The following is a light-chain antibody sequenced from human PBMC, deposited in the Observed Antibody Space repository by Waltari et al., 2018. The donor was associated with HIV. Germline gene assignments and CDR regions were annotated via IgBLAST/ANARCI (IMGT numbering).Light chain of an antibody. J-gene: IGLJ3*02. CDR2: YND. V-gene: IGLV1-36*01. Sequence: QSVLTQPPSLSEALRQRVTISCSGSHSNIGNNAVNWYQQLPGKAPKLLIYYNDLLPSGVSDRFSGSRSGTSASLAISGLQSEDEAHYYCASWDDRLNGWVFGGGTQLTVL. CDR1: HSNIGNNA. CDR3: ASWDDRLNGWV.